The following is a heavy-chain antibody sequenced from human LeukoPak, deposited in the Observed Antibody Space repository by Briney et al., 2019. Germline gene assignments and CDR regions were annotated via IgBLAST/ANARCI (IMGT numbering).Heavy chain of an antibody. CDR1: GFTFSSYG. CDR2: ISYDGSNK. Sequence: PGGSLRLSCAASGFTFSSYGMHWVRQAPGKGLEWVAVISYDGSNKYYADSVKGRFTISRDNSKNTLYLQMNSLRAEDTAVYYCAKDWGLWVTTAPLDYWGQGTLVTVSS. D-gene: IGHD4-17*01. J-gene: IGHJ4*02. CDR3: AKDWGLWVTTAPLDY. V-gene: IGHV3-30*18.